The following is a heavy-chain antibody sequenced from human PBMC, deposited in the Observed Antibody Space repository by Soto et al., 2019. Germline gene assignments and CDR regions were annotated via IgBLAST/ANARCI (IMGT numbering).Heavy chain of an antibody. CDR3: AKAYVMVVAGSTFDY. CDR1: GYSISSGSY. V-gene: IGHV4-38-2*02. D-gene: IGHD6-19*01. CDR2: IYHGGTT. Sequence: SETLSLTCTVSGYSISSGSYWGWIRQPPGKGPEWIASIYHGGTTFYNPSLKSRVTVSVDKSNNQFSLKLRSVTAADTAVYYCAKAYVMVVAGSTFDYWGHGTLVTVSS. J-gene: IGHJ4*01.